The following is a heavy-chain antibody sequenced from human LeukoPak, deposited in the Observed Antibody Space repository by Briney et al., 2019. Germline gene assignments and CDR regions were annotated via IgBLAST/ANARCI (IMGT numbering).Heavy chain of an antibody. J-gene: IGHJ4*02. CDR1: GYTFTGYY. CDR2: INPNSGGT. CDR3: ARGSLSAYYDLWSGIHEYYFDY. D-gene: IGHD3-3*01. Sequence: ASVKVSCKASGYTFTGYYMHWVRQAPGQGLEWMGWINPNSGGTNYAQKFQGWVTMTRDTSISTAYMELSRLRSDDTAVYYCARGSLSAYYDLWSGIHEYYFDYWGQGTLVTVSS. V-gene: IGHV1-2*04.